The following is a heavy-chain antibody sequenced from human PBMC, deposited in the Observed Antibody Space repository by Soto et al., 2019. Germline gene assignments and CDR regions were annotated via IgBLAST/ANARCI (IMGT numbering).Heavy chain of an antibody. D-gene: IGHD2-2*01. CDR2: ISGSGGST. CDR3: APVPLACRSPSCHPPLEP. Sequence: RGSLRLSCAASGFTFSSYAMSWVRQAPGKGLEWVSAISGSGGSTYYADSVKGRFTISRDNSKNTLYLQMNSLRAEDPAVYYCAPVPLACRSPSCHPPLEPWPQATLVNV. CDR1: GFTFSSYA. V-gene: IGHV3-23*01. J-gene: IGHJ5*02.